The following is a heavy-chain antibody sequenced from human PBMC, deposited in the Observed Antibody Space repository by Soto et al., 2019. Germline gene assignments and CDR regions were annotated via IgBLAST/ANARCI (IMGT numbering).Heavy chain of an antibody. J-gene: IGHJ4*02. Sequence: PGGSLRLSCAASGFTSCSYAMHWVRQARGKGLEWVAVISYEGSNKYYADSVKGRFIISRDNSKSALYLQMNSLRTEDTAVYYCASEWKHDGLDYWGQGTLVTVSS. V-gene: IGHV3-30-3*01. CDR1: GFTSCSYA. D-gene: IGHD5-18*01. CDR3: ASEWKHDGLDY. CDR2: ISYEGSNK.